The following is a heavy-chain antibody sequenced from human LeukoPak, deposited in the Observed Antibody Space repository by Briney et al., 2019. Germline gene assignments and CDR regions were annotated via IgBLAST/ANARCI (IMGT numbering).Heavy chain of an antibody. J-gene: IGHJ3*02. CDR3: ARDYDILTGYNAFDI. CDR1: GYTFTSYG. Sequence: EASVKVSCKASGYTFTSYGISWVRQAPGQGLEWMGWISAYNGNTNYAQKLQGRVTMTTDTSTSTAYMELRSLRSDDTAVYYCARDYDILTGYNAFDIWGQGTMVTVSS. D-gene: IGHD3-9*01. V-gene: IGHV1-18*01. CDR2: ISAYNGNT.